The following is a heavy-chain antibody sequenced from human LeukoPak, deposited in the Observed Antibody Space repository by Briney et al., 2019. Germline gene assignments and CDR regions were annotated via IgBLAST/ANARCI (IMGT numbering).Heavy chain of an antibody. CDR2: INPNSGGT. CDR1: GYTFTGYY. Sequence: ASVKVSCKASGYTFTGYYMHWVRRAPRQGLEWMGWINPNSGGTNYAQKFQGRVTMTRDTSISTAYMELSRLRSDDTAVYYCARAWYSSSWYVPYYYYMDVWGKGTTVTVSS. J-gene: IGHJ6*03. V-gene: IGHV1-2*02. D-gene: IGHD6-13*01. CDR3: ARAWYSSSWYVPYYYYMDV.